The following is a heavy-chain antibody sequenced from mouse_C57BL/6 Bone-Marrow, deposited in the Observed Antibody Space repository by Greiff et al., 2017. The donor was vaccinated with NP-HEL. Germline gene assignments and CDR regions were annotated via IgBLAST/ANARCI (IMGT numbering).Heavy chain of an antibody. V-gene: IGHV1-64*01. Sequence: QVQLKESGAELVKPGASVKLSCKASGYTFTSYWMHWVKQRPGQGLEWIGMIHPNSGSTNYNEKFKSKATLTVDKSSSTAYMQLSSLTSEDSAVYYCARRSGGYSWFAYWGQGTLVTVSA. J-gene: IGHJ3*01. D-gene: IGHD1-1*02. CDR2: IHPNSGST. CDR1: GYTFTSYW. CDR3: ARRSGGYSWFAY.